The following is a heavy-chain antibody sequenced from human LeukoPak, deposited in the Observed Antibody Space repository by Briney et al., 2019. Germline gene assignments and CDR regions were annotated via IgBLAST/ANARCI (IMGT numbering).Heavy chain of an antibody. J-gene: IGHJ1*01. CDR3: ARVWAYSSSWSLYFQH. Sequence: SETLSLTCTVSGDSISNYYWSWIRQPPGKGLEWIGCLYYSGGSTYYNPSLKSRVTISVDTSKNQFSLKLSSVTAADTAVYYCARVWAYSSSWSLYFQHWGQGTLVTVSS. CDR2: LYYSGGST. CDR1: GDSISNYY. V-gene: IGHV4-59*12. D-gene: IGHD6-13*01.